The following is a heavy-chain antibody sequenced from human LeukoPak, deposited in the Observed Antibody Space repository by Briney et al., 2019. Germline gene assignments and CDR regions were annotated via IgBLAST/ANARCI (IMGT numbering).Heavy chain of an antibody. D-gene: IGHD1-26*01. CDR3: ARVRWELPRLFDY. V-gene: IGHV1-2*02. J-gene: IGHJ4*02. CDR2: INPNSGGT. Sequence: ASVKVSCKASGYTFTGYYMHWVRQAPGQGLEWMGWINPNSGGTNYEQKFQGRVTMTRDTSISTAYMELSRLRSDDTAVYYCARVRWELPRLFDYWGQGTPVTVSS. CDR1: GYTFTGYY.